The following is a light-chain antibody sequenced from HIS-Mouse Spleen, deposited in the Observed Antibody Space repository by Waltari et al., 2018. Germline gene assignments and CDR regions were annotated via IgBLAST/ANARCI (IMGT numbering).Light chain of an antibody. CDR3: QQYYSTPYT. J-gene: IGKJ2*01. V-gene: IGKV4-1*01. CDR1: QSVLYSSNNKNY. Sequence: DIVMTQSPDSLAVSLGERATINCKSSQSVLYSSNNKNYLAWYQQKPGQPPKLRIYWASTRESGVPDRFSVSGSGTDFTLTISSLQAEDVAVYYCQQYYSTPYTFGQGTKLEIK. CDR2: WAS.